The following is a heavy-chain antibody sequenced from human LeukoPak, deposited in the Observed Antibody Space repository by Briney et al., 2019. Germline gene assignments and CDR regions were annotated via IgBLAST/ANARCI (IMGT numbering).Heavy chain of an antibody. CDR3: ARGHSEAWGNWFDP. CDR1: GGSISSSSYY. CDR2: IYYSGST. Sequence: PSETLSLTCTVSGGSISSSSYYWGWIRQPPGKGLEWIGSIYYSGSTYYNPSLKSRVTISVDRSKNQFSLKLSSVTAADTAVYYCARGHSEAWGNWFDPWGQGTLVTVSS. J-gene: IGHJ5*02. D-gene: IGHD1-26*01. V-gene: IGHV4-39*07.